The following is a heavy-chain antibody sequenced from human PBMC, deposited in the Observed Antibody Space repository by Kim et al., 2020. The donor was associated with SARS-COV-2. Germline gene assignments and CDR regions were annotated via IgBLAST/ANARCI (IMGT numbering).Heavy chain of an antibody. CDR3: ARPYGSGTYYRDAFDI. Sequence: SLESRVTIAVDTSKNQFSLELGSVTAADTAVYYCARPYGSGTYYRDAFDIWGQGTMVTVSS. D-gene: IGHD3-10*01. V-gene: IGHV4-61*07. J-gene: IGHJ3*02.